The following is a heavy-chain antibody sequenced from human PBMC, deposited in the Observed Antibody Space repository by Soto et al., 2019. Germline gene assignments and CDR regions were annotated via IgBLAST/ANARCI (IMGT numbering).Heavy chain of an antibody. CDR1: GFTFSNYW. D-gene: IGHD2-15*01. CDR3: ARYPRGYCSCGTCSE. V-gene: IGHV3-7*05. J-gene: IGHJ4*02. Sequence: EVQLVESGGDLVQPGGSLRLSCAASGFTFSNYWMSWVRQAPGKGLEWVANIKEDGSEKYYVDSVKGRFTISRDNAKNSLYLQMNSLRAEDTAVYYCARYPRGYCSCGTCSEWGQGTLVTVSS. CDR2: IKEDGSEK.